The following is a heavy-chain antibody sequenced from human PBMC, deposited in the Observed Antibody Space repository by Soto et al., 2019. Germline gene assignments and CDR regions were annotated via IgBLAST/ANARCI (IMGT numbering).Heavy chain of an antibody. CDR2: VGWSRVNR. J-gene: IGHJ4*02. CDR1: GFSFDDYA. V-gene: IGHV3-9*01. D-gene: IGHD3-10*01. CDR3: AKDVSGWSAGESPFPVDH. Sequence: DVHLVESGGGLVQPGRSLRLSCGASGFSFDDYAMYWVRQAPGKGREWVAIVGWSRVNRDYADSVKGRFTISRDNAKYSLYVQMNSTRAEDTALYYCAKDVSGWSAGESPFPVDHWGQGTLVTVSS.